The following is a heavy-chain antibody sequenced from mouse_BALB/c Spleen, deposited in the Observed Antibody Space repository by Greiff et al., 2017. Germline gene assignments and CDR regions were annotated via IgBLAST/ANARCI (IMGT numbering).Heavy chain of an antibody. Sequence: QVQLQQSGAELVRPGTSVKVSCKASGYAFTNYLIEWVKQRPGQGLEWIGVINPGSGGTNYNEKFKGKATLTADKSSSTAYMQLSSLTSDDSAVYFCARHDYDPYAMDYWGQGTSVTVSS. CDR2: INPGSGGT. CDR3: ARHDYDPYAMDY. D-gene: IGHD2-4*01. J-gene: IGHJ4*01. CDR1: GYAFTNYL. V-gene: IGHV1-54*01.